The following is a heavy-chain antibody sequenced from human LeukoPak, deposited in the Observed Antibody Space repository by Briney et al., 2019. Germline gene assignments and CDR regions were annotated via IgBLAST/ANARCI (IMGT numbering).Heavy chain of an antibody. CDR2: ISGSGGST. CDR1: GFTFSSYA. J-gene: IGHJ1*01. V-gene: IGHV3-23*01. Sequence: PGGSLRLSCAASGFTFSSYAMSWVRQAPGKGLEWVSAISGSGGSTYYADSVKGRFTISRDNSKNTLYLQMNSLRAEDTAVYYCAKAPVAGTAVEYFQHWGQGTLVTVSS. CDR3: AKAPVAGTAVEYFQH. D-gene: IGHD6-19*01.